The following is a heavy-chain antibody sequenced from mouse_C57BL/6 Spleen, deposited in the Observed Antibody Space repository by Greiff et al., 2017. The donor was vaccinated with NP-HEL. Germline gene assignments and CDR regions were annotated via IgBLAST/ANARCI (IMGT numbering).Heavy chain of an antibody. CDR1: GYAFSSSW. J-gene: IGHJ3*01. D-gene: IGHD1-1*01. CDR3: ARVGSSPAGFAY. CDR2: IYPGDGDT. Sequence: VQLQQSGPELVKPGASVKISCKASGYAFSSSWMNWVKQRPGKGLEWIGRIYPGDGDTNYNGKFKGKATLTADKSSSTAYMQLSSLTSEDCAVYFCARVGSSPAGFAYWGQGTLVTVSA. V-gene: IGHV1-82*01.